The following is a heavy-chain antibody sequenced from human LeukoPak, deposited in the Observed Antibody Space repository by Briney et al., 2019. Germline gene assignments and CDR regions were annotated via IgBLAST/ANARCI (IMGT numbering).Heavy chain of an antibody. CDR2: IRGDGATR. Sequence: GGSLRLSCAASGFSFNTYAMTWVRQAPGKGLEWVSAIRGDGATRFYADSVKGRFTVSRDNSKNTVYLQMNSLRAEDTAVYYCAKDGGWELLKYYFDYWGQGTLVTVSS. D-gene: IGHD1-26*01. J-gene: IGHJ4*02. CDR3: AKDGGWELLKYYFDY. V-gene: IGHV3-23*01. CDR1: GFSFNTYA.